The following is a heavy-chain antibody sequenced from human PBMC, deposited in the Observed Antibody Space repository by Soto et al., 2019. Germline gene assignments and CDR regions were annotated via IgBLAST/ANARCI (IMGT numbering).Heavy chain of an antibody. V-gene: IGHV4-59*02. Sequence: QTQLQESGPGLVKPSETLSLTCTVSGASVSSGYWSWIRQSPGKGLEWIGFMYFGGSFNYNPSLTSRATISVDTSKNQVSLKLTSVTAADTAVYYCARSYYDSTGFAVDPWGQGTLVTVSS. D-gene: IGHD1-26*01. J-gene: IGHJ5*02. CDR2: MYFGGSF. CDR3: ARSYYDSTGFAVDP. CDR1: GASVSSGY.